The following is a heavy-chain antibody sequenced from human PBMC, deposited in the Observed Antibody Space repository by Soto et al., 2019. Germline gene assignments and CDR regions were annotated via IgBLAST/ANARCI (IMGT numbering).Heavy chain of an antibody. D-gene: IGHD6-19*01. Sequence: SETLSLTCAVYGGSFSGYYWSWIRQPPGKGLEWIGEINHSGSTNYNPSLKSRVTISVDTSKNQFSLKLSSVTAADTAVYYCAREASIAVAGSYDYWGQGTLVTVSS. CDR3: AREASIAVAGSYDY. J-gene: IGHJ4*02. CDR1: GGSFSGYY. V-gene: IGHV4-34*01. CDR2: INHSGST.